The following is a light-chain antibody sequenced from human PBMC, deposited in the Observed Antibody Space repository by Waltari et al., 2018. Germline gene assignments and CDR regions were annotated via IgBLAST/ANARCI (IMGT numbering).Light chain of an antibody. CDR1: SSDVGTYNL. CDR2: EVT. Sequence: QSALTQPASVSGSPGQSITISCTGTSSDVGTYNLVSWYQQHPGKAPKLMIYEVTKRPSGVSSRFSVSRSGNTASLTISGLQAEDEADYYCCSYNDGPYGFGTGTKVTVL. J-gene: IGLJ1*01. V-gene: IGLV2-23*02. CDR3: CSYNDGPYG.